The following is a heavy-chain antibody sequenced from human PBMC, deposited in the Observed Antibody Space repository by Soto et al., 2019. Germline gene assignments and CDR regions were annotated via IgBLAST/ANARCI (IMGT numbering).Heavy chain of an antibody. Sequence: EVQLLESGGGLVQPGGSLRLSCAASGFTFSSYAMSWVRQAPGKGLEWVSAISGSGGSTYYADSVKGRFTISRDNSKNTLYLQMNSLRAEDTAVYYCVKDTYQPPSLFDSWGQGTLVTVSS. V-gene: IGHV3-23*01. J-gene: IGHJ4*02. D-gene: IGHD2-2*01. CDR3: VKDTYQPPSLFDS. CDR2: ISGSGGST. CDR1: GFTFSSYA.